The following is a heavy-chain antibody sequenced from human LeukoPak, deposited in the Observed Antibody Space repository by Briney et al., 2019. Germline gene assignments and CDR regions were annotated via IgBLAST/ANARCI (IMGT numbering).Heavy chain of an antibody. V-gene: IGHV3-33*01. CDR3: AREFRESYGDPPYYYYYYGMDV. Sequence: GGSLRLSCAASGFTFSSYGMHWVRQAPGKGLEWVVVIWYDGSNKYYADSVKGRFTISRDNSKNTLYLQMNSLRAEDTAVYYCAREFRESYGDPPYYYYYYGMDVWGQGTTVTVSS. J-gene: IGHJ6*02. CDR2: IWYDGSNK. D-gene: IGHD4-17*01. CDR1: GFTFSSYG.